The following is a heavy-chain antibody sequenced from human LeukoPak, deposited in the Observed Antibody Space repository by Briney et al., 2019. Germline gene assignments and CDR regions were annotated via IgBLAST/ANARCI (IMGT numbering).Heavy chain of an antibody. CDR2: IYYTGST. J-gene: IGHJ3*02. CDR1: GGSITSGDYY. CDR3: ARGPHGGGLGDGFDI. V-gene: IGHV4-30-4*01. D-gene: IGHD3-16*01. Sequence: SETLSLTCTVSGGSITSGDYYWTWIRQPPGKGLEWIVYIYYTGSTYYNPSLKGRVTISVDTSKNQFSLKLSSVTAADTAVYYCARGPHGGGLGDGFDIWGQGTMVTVSS.